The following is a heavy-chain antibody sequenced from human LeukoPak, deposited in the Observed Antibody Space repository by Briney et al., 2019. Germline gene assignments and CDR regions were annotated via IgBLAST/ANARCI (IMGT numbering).Heavy chain of an antibody. Sequence: KPSETLSLTCAVYGGSFSGYYWSWIRQPPGKGLEWIGEINHSGSTYYNPSLESRVTISLDTSKSQFSLRLSSVTAADTAVYYCAKDTVGATFPGAFDIWGQGTMVTVSS. CDR3: AKDTVGATFPGAFDI. CDR2: INHSGST. J-gene: IGHJ3*02. V-gene: IGHV4-34*01. D-gene: IGHD1-26*01. CDR1: GGSFSGYY.